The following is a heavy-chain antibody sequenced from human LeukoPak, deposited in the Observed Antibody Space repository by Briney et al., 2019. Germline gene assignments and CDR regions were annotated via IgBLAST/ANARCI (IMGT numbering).Heavy chain of an antibody. CDR3: ARDRRYFDWPYPRDAFDI. V-gene: IGHV4-34*01. CDR1: GGSFSGYY. J-gene: IGHJ3*02. D-gene: IGHD3-9*01. Sequence: SETLSLTCAVYGGSFSGYYWSWIRQPPGKGLEWIGEINHSGSTNSNPSLKSRVTISVDTSKNQFSLKLSSVTAADTAMYYCARDRRYFDWPYPRDAFDIWGQGTMVTVSS. CDR2: INHSGST.